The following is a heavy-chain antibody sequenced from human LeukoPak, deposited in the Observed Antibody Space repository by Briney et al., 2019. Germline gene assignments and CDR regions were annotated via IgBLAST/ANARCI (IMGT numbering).Heavy chain of an antibody. J-gene: IGHJ6*03. CDR2: ISPYNGTA. CDR3: ARVPQLYYYYYMDV. D-gene: IGHD2-2*01. V-gene: IGHV1-69*06. CDR1: GYIFNTFD. Sequence: SVKVSCKASGYIFNTFDITWVRQAPGQGLEWMGWISPYNGTANYAQKFQGRVTITADKSTSTAYMELSSLRSEDTAVYYCARVPQLYYYYYMDVWGKGTTVTVSS.